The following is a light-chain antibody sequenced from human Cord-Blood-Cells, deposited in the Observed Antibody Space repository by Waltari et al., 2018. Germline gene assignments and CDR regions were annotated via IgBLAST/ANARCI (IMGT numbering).Light chain of an antibody. J-gene: IGLJ3*02. CDR1: SSDVGGYNY. CDR2: DVS. Sequence: QSALTQPASVSGSPGQSITISCTGTSSDVGGYNYVSWYQQHPGKAPKHMIYDVSKRPSGVSNRCSRSKSGNTASLTISGLQAEDEADYYCSSYTSSSTWVFGGGTKLTVL. CDR3: SSYTSSSTWV. V-gene: IGLV2-14*01.